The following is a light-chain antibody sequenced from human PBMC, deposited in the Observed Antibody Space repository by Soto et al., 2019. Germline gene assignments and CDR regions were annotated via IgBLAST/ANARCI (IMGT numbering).Light chain of an antibody. CDR3: QQYNIWRT. Sequence: EIVFTQSPGTLSLSPGERATLSCSASQSVTGNYLAWFQQKPGQAPRLLMSGASSRATGNPDRFSGSGSGTDFTPTISSLQSEDLAVYYCQQYNIWRTFGQGTRLEIK. J-gene: IGKJ5*01. CDR2: GAS. CDR1: QSVTGNY. V-gene: IGKV3-20*01.